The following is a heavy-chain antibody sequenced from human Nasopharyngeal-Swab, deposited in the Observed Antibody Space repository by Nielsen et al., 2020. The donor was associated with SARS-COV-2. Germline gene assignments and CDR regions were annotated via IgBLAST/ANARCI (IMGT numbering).Heavy chain of an antibody. CDR3: ARDDGSLGDY. D-gene: IGHD3-10*01. Sequence: VGSLRLSCASSVFTLSNYGMHWVRQAPGKGLEWAAAISYDGSTEYYADSAKGRFAISRDSAKNALYLEMNSLRPEDTAVYYCARDDGSLGDYWGQGTLVTVSS. V-gene: IGHV3-30*03. CDR1: VFTLSNYG. J-gene: IGHJ4*02. CDR2: ISYDGSTE.